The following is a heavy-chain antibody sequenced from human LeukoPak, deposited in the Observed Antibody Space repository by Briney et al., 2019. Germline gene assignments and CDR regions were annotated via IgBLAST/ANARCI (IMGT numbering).Heavy chain of an antibody. J-gene: IGHJ3*01. V-gene: IGHV4-39*01. CDR3: ARNMTAVTRLDVFDL. D-gene: IGHD4-17*01. CDR1: GGSMSSSSHY. Sequence: SETLSLTCTVSGGSMSSSSHYWGWIRQSPGKGLEWIGSIYYSGSTYYNPSLKSRVTISVDTSKSQFSLELKSVTAADTAIYYCARNMTAVTRLDVFDLWGPGTMVTVSS. CDR2: IYYSGST.